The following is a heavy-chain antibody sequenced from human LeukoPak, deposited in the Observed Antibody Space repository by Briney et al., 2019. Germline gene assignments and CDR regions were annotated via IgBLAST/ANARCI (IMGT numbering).Heavy chain of an antibody. CDR1: GYSFTSYW. J-gene: IGHJ6*03. V-gene: IGHV5-51*01. D-gene: IGHD3-3*01. CDR3: ARLGNDFWSGYYTADKKSYYYMDV. CDR2: IYPGDSDT. Sequence: GESLKISCKGSGYSFTSYWIGWVRQMPGKGLEWMGIIYPGDSDTRYSPSFQGQVTISADKSISTAYLQWSSLKASDTAMYYCARLGNDFWSGYYTADKKSYYYMDVWGKGTTVTVSS.